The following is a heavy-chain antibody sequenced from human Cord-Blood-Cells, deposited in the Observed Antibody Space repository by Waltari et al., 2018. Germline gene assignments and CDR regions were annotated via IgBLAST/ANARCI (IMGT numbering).Heavy chain of an antibody. V-gene: IGHV3-30-3*01. CDR3: ARGDLIVPAATPRDY. J-gene: IGHJ4*02. D-gene: IGHD2-2*01. CDR1: GFTFSSYA. CDR2: ISYDGSNK. Sequence: QVQLVESGGGVVQPGRSLRLSCAASGFTFSSYAMHWVRQATGKGLEWVAVISYDGSNKYDAGSVRGRFTISRDNSKNTLYLQMNSLRAEDTAVYYCARGDLIVPAATPRDYWGQGTLVTVSS.